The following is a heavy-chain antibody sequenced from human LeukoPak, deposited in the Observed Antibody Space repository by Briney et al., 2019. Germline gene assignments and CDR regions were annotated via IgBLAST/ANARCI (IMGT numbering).Heavy chain of an antibody. CDR2: INPNSGGT. D-gene: IGHD5-12*01. CDR1: GYTFTGYY. J-gene: IGHJ6*02. Sequence: ASVTVSCKASGYTFTGYYMHWVRQAPGQGLEWMGWINPNSGGTNYAQKFQGRVTMTRDTSISTAYMELSRLRSDDTAVYYCARARAHSGYESSRGYGMDVWGQGTTVTVSS. V-gene: IGHV1-2*02. CDR3: ARARAHSGYESSRGYGMDV.